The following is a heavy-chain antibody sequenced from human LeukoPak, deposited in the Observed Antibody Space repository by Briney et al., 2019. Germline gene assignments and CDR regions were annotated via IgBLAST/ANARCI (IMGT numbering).Heavy chain of an antibody. Sequence: PGGSLRLSCAASGFTVSSNYMSWVRQAPGKGLEWVSVIYSGATTYYADSVKGRFTISRDNSKNTLYLQMNSLRAEDTAVYYCARVVSTSLYYYGMDVWGQGTTVTVSS. V-gene: IGHV3-53*01. D-gene: IGHD2-2*01. CDR2: IYSGATT. CDR1: GFTVSSNY. CDR3: ARVVSTSLYYYGMDV. J-gene: IGHJ6*02.